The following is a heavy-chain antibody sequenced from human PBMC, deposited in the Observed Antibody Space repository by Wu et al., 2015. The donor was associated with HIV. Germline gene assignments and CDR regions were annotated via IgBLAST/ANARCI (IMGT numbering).Heavy chain of an antibody. Sequence: QVQLVQSGAEVKKPGASVKVSCKASGYTFTSYDINWVRQATGQGLEWMGRIIPIFGTTNYAQNFQGRVTITADESTSTAHMELSSLRSEDTAVYYCARTDGLVDGGNSGYDYWGQGTLVTVSS. V-gene: IGHV1-69*18. CDR2: IIPIFGTT. D-gene: IGHD4-23*01. CDR3: ARTDGLVDGGNSGYDY. CDR1: GYTFTSYD. J-gene: IGHJ4*02.